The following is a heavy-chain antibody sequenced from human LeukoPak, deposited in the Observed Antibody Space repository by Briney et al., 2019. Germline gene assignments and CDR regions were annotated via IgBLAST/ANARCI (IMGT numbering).Heavy chain of an antibody. Sequence: GGSLGLSCAASGFTFSSYAMSWVRQAPGKGLEWVSAISGSGGSTYYADSVKGRFTISRDNSKNTLYLQMNSLRAEDTAVYYCAKARLPSAAAGTSWFDPWGQGTLVTVSS. D-gene: IGHD6-13*01. CDR3: AKARLPSAAAGTSWFDP. CDR2: ISGSGGST. J-gene: IGHJ5*02. CDR1: GFTFSSYA. V-gene: IGHV3-23*01.